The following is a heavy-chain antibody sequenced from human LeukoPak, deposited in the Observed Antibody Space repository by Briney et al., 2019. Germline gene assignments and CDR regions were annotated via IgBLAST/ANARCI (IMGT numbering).Heavy chain of an antibody. D-gene: IGHD3-22*01. J-gene: IGHJ3*02. Sequence: ASVNAACKAYGNTFTSYGISWVRQAPGQGLEWMGRISAKNGNTKYAQKLQGRVTMTTDTSTTTAYMELRSLTSDDTAVYYCARDPGYYDSRGYYYFDAFDIWGQGTMVTVSS. CDR1: GNTFTSYG. V-gene: IGHV1-18*01. CDR3: ARDPGYYDSRGYYYFDAFDI. CDR2: ISAKNGNT.